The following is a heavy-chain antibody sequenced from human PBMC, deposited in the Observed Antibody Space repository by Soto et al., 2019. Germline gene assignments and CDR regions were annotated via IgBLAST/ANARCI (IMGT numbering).Heavy chain of an antibody. CDR3: ARQRDFYDILTGTQVYYFDY. V-gene: IGHV4-59*08. CDR1: GGSISSYY. Sequence: SETLSLTCTVSGGSISSYYWSWIRQPPGKGLEWIGYIYYSGSTNYNPSLKSRVTISVDTSKNQFSLKLSSVTAADTAVYYCARQRDFYDILTGTQVYYFDYWGQGTLVTVSS. D-gene: IGHD3-9*01. J-gene: IGHJ4*02. CDR2: IYYSGST.